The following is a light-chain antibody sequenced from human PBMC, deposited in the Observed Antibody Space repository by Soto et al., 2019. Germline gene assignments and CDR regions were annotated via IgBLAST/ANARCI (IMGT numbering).Light chain of an antibody. CDR2: WAS. CDR1: QNILSRSNNKNY. CDR3: QQYYSTPLT. J-gene: IGKJ4*01. Sequence: IVMTQSPDSLAVSLVESSTINCKSSQNILSRSNNKNYLAWYQHKPGQPPKLLISWASTRESGVPDRFSGSGSGTDFTLTISGLQAEDVAVYYCQQYYSTPLTFGGGTKVDIK. V-gene: IGKV4-1*01.